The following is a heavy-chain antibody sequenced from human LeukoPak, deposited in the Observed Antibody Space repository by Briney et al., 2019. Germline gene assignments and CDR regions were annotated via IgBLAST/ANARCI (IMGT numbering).Heavy chain of an antibody. Sequence: SETLSLTCTISGGSISAYYWSWIRQPLGKGPERIGYIYFTGTTTYHPSLRSRVTISLDTSNNQFSLDLTSVTVADTAVYYCARLSSGSRPNFDSWGQGSLVTVSS. CDR3: ARLSSGSRPNFDS. V-gene: IGHV4-59*08. CDR1: GGSISAYY. J-gene: IGHJ4*02. CDR2: IYFTGTT. D-gene: IGHD6-19*01.